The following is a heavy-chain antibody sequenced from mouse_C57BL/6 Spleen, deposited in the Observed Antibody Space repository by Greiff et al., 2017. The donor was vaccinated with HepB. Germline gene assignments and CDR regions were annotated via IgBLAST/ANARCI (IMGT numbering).Heavy chain of an antibody. CDR2: IYPRSGNT. CDR1: GYTFTSYG. J-gene: IGHJ2*01. CDR3: ARGLTTVVDFDY. V-gene: IGHV1-81*01. Sequence: VQLVESGAELARPGASVKLSCKASGYTFTSYGISWVKQRTGQGLEWIGEIYPRSGNTYYNEKFKGKATLTADKSSSTAYMELRSLTSEDSAVYFCARGLTTVVDFDYWGQGTTLTVSS. D-gene: IGHD1-1*01.